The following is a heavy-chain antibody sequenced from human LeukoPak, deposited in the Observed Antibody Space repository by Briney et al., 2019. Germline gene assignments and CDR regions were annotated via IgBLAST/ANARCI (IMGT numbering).Heavy chain of an antibody. CDR2: IGVRGDT. V-gene: IGHV3-13*01. Sequence: GGSLRLSSAASGFSFRTYDMHWVRQGTGKGLEWVSGIGVRGDTHYPGSVKGRFTISRENAENSLYLQMNSLRVGDTAVYYCARAARFLESTGAHAFDLWGQGTMVTVSS. J-gene: IGHJ3*01. CDR3: ARAARFLESTGAHAFDL. D-gene: IGHD2-8*02. CDR1: GFSFRTYD.